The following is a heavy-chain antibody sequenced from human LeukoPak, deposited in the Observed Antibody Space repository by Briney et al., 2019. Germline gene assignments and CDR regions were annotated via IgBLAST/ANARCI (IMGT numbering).Heavy chain of an antibody. CDR3: ARSRGSPNSGEDAFDI. Sequence: GGSLRLSCAASGFTFSSYGMHWVRQAPGKGLEWVAVIWYDGSNKYYADSVKGRFTISRDNSKNTLYLQMSGLRAEDTAVYYCARSRGSPNSGEDAFDIWGQGTMVTVSS. V-gene: IGHV3-33*01. D-gene: IGHD2-15*01. CDR2: IWYDGSNK. CDR1: GFTFSSYG. J-gene: IGHJ3*02.